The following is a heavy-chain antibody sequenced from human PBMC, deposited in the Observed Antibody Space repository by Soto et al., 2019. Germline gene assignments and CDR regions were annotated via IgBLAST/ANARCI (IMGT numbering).Heavy chain of an antibody. CDR1: GYTFTSYG. Sequence: ASVKVSCKASGYTFTSYGISWVRQAPGQGLEWMGWISAYNGNTNYAQKLQGRVTMTTDTSTSTAYMELRSLRSDDTAVYYCARGPGGYSSGIYYSGMDVWGQGTTVPVSS. CDR2: ISAYNGNT. D-gene: IGHD6-19*01. V-gene: IGHV1-18*01. J-gene: IGHJ6*02. CDR3: ARGPGGYSSGIYYSGMDV.